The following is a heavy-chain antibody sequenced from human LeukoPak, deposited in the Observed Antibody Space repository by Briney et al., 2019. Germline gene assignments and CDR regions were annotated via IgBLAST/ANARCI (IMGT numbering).Heavy chain of an antibody. D-gene: IGHD7-27*01. V-gene: IGHV3-23*01. CDR2: ISGSGDST. CDR3: AKKVPANWGSYFDY. CDR1: GFTFSSYA. Sequence: GGSLRLSCAASGFTFSSYAMSWVRQAPGKGLEWVSAISGSGDSTYSTDSVKGRFTISRDNSKNTLYLQMNSLRAEDTAVYYCAKKVPANWGSYFDYWGQGTLVTVSS. J-gene: IGHJ4*02.